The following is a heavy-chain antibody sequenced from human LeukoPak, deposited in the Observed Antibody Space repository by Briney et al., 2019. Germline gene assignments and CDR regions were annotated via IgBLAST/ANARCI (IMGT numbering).Heavy chain of an antibody. CDR3: ATPKDLTMVRGVYYFDY. D-gene: IGHD3-10*01. Sequence: SVKVSCKASGGTFSSYAISWVRQAPGQGLEWMGGIIPIFGTANYAQKFQGRVTITADESTSTAYMELSSLRSEDTAVYYCATPKDLTMVRGVYYFDYWGQGTLVTVSS. J-gene: IGHJ4*02. V-gene: IGHV1-69*01. CDR1: GGTFSSYA. CDR2: IIPIFGTA.